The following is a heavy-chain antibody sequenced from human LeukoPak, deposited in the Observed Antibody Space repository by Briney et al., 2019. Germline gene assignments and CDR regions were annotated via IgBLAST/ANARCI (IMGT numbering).Heavy chain of an antibody. CDR3: ARQLGYCSSTSCYADKVDY. CDR1: GGSISSSSYY. D-gene: IGHD2-2*01. Sequence: SETLSLTCTVSGGSISSSSYYWGWIRQPPGKGLEWIGSIYYSGSTYYNPSLKSRVTISVDTSKNQFSLKPSSVTAADPAVYYCARQLGYCSSTSCYADKVDYWGQGTLVTVSS. J-gene: IGHJ4*02. CDR2: IYYSGST. V-gene: IGHV4-39*01.